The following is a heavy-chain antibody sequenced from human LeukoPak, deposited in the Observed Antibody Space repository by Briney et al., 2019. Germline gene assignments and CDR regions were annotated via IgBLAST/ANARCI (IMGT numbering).Heavy chain of an antibody. Sequence: ASVKVSCKASGYTFTVYYMHWVRQAPGQGLGWMGRINPNSGGTNYAQKFQGRVTMTRDTSISTAYMELSRLRSDDPAVYSCAREMTMDLWGQGTLVTVSS. CDR3: AREMTMDL. CDR2: INPNSGGT. J-gene: IGHJ5*02. V-gene: IGHV1-2*06. CDR1: GYTFTVYY. D-gene: IGHD4/OR15-4a*01.